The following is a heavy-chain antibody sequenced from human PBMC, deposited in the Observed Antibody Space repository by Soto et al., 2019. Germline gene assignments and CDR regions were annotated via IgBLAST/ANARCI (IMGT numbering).Heavy chain of an antibody. Sequence: PSETLSLTCAVYGGSFSGYYWSWIRQPPGKGLEWIGEINHSGSTNYNPSLKSRVTISVDTSKNQFSLKLSSVTAADTAVYYCARLRRLVRGYYYYGMDVWGQGTTVTAP. CDR2: INHSGST. CDR3: ARLRRLVRGYYYYGMDV. J-gene: IGHJ6*02. V-gene: IGHV4-34*01. D-gene: IGHD6-19*01. CDR1: GGSFSGYY.